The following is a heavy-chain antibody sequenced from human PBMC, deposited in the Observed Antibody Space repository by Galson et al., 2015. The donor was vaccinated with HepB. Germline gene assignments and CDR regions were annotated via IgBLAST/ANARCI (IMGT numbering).Heavy chain of an antibody. Sequence: SVKVSCKASGYTFTSYAMHWVRQAPGQRLEWMGWINAGNGNTKYSQKFQGRVTITRDTSASTAYMELSSLRSEDTAVYYCARDPDTIFGAAFDPWGQGTLVTVSS. D-gene: IGHD3-3*01. CDR3: ARDPDTIFGAAFDP. V-gene: IGHV1-3*01. CDR2: INAGNGNT. CDR1: GYTFTSYA. J-gene: IGHJ5*02.